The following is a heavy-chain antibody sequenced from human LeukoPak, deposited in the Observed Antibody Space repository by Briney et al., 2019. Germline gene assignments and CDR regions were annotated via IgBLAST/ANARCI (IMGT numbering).Heavy chain of an antibody. J-gene: IGHJ6*03. V-gene: IGHV5-51*01. CDR3: ARHGIVVVPAAKADYYYYYMDV. CDR2: IYPGDSDT. Sequence: GESLKISCKGSGYTFSSSWIGWVRQMPGKGLEWMGIIYPGDSDTRYSPSFQGQVTISADKSISTAYLQWSSLKASDTAMYYCARHGIVVVPAAKADYYYYYMDVWGKGTTVTVSS. D-gene: IGHD2-2*01. CDR1: GYTFSSSW.